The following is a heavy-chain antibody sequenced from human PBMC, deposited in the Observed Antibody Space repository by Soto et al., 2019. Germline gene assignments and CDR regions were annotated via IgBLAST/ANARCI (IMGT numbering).Heavy chain of an antibody. CDR2: FDPEEGET. CDR1: GYNLTELS. D-gene: IGHD3-22*01. CDR3: ATDLGYYDSSGYDY. V-gene: IGHV1-24*01. J-gene: IGHJ4*02. Sequence: ASVKVSCKVSGYNLTELSMNWVRQAPGKGLEWMGGFDPEEGETIYAQKFQGRVTMTEDTSTDTAYMELSSLRSEDTAVYYCATDLGYYDSSGYDYWGQGTLVTVSS.